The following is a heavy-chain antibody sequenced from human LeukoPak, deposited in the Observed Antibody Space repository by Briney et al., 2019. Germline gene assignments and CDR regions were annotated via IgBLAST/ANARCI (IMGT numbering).Heavy chain of an antibody. J-gene: IGHJ5*02. CDR2: MNPNSGNT. CDR3: ARGMGITMIVVVRNWFDP. V-gene: IGHV1-8*01. D-gene: IGHD3-22*01. Sequence: EGSVKVSCKASGYTFTSYDINWVRQATGQGLEWMGWMNPNSGNTGYAQKFQGRVTMTRNTSISTAYMELSSLRSEDTAVYYCARGMGITMIVVVRNWFDPWGQGTLVTVSS. CDR1: GYTFTSYD.